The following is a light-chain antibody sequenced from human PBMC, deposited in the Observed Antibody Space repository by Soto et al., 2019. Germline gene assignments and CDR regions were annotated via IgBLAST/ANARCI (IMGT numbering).Light chain of an antibody. J-gene: IGLJ1*01. V-gene: IGLV7-46*01. CDR1: TGSGTNGHY. Sequence: QAVLTQQPSLTLYPGWLVNLTRAASTGSGTNGHYPYWLQQKPGQAPRTLMYDTSNRPSWTPARFSGSLLGGKAALPLSRAQPEDAAEYNCFLTYYSPYVFGSGTNVTVL. CDR3: FLTYYSPYV. CDR2: DTS.